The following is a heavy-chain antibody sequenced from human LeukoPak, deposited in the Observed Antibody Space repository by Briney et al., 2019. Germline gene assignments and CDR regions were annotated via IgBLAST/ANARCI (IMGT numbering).Heavy chain of an antibody. CDR2: ISYDGSNK. Sequence: GGSLRLSCAASGFTFSSYAMHWVRQAPGKGLEWVAVISYDGSNKYYADSVKGRFTISRDNSKNTLYLQMNSLRAEDTAVYYCARRESGWGQGTLVTVSS. J-gene: IGHJ4*02. CDR1: GFTFSSYA. V-gene: IGHV3-30-3*01. D-gene: IGHD2/OR15-2a*01. CDR3: ARRESG.